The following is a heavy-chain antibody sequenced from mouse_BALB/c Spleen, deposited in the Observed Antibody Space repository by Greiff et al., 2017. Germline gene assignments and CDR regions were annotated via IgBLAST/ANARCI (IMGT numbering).Heavy chain of an antibody. D-gene: IGHD1-1*01. V-gene: IGHV5-15*02. Sequence: DVKLVESGGGLVQPGGSRKLSCAASGFTFSDYGMAWVRQAPGKGPEWVAFISNLAYSIYYADTVTGRFTISRENAKNTLYLEMSSLRSEDTAMYYCARDYYGYYFDYWGQGTTLTVSS. CDR1: GFTFSDYG. CDR2: ISNLAYSI. J-gene: IGHJ2*01. CDR3: ARDYYGYYFDY.